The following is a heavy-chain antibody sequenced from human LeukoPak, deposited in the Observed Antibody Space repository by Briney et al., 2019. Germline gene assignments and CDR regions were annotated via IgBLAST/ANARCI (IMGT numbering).Heavy chain of an antibody. V-gene: IGHV3-23*01. Sequence: GGSLRLSCAASGFTFSSYAMNWVRQAPGKGLEWVSVISASGASTYNADSVKGRFTISRDNSKNTLYLQMNSLRVEDTAVYYCVKEGVPAAQYGMDVWGQGTTVTVSS. CDR2: ISASGAST. CDR3: VKEGVPAAQYGMDV. J-gene: IGHJ6*02. CDR1: GFTFSSYA. D-gene: IGHD2-2*01.